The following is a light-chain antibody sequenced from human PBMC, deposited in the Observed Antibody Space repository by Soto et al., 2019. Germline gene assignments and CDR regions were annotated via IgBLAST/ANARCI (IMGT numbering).Light chain of an antibody. J-gene: IGKJ4*01. CDR3: QKDNSASLT. Sequence: DIQMTQSPSSLSASVGDRVTITCRASQGISNYLAWYQQKPGKVPELLIYGASTLQSVVPSRFSGSGSGTDFTLTISSLQPEDVATYYCQKDNSASLTFGGGTNVEIK. V-gene: IGKV1-27*01. CDR1: QGISNY. CDR2: GAS.